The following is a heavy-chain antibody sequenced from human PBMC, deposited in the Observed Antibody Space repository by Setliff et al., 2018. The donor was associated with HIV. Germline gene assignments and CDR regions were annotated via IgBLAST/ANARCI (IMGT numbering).Heavy chain of an antibody. CDR2: MYHSGST. J-gene: IGHJ3*02. D-gene: IGHD3-9*01. CDR3: ARQSPQIRYLDWLSAFDI. V-gene: IGHV4-38-2*01. Sequence: TLSLTCAVSGYSISSGYYWGWIRQPPGKGLEWIGSMYHSGSTYHNPSLKSRVTISVDTSKNQFSLKLSYVTAADTAFYYCARQSPQIRYLDWLSAFDIWGQGTMVTVSS. CDR1: GYSISSGYY.